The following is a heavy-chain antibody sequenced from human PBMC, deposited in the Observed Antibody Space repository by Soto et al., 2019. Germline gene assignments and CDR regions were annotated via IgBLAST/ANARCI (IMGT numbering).Heavy chain of an antibody. CDR2: LSPYTDDS. CDR3: ARVIPGAEAWFHP. V-gene: IGHV1-18*01. Sequence: QGQLLQSGVEVKKPGASVKVSCSASGNTFTNFGVTWVRQAPGQGLEWMGWLSPYTDDSSYAQKFPGRVTMTIDTSTSTAYLDLRSLTSDDTAVYYCARVIPGAEAWFHPWGQGTLVTVSS. D-gene: IGHD2-2*01. J-gene: IGHJ5*02. CDR1: GNTFTNFG.